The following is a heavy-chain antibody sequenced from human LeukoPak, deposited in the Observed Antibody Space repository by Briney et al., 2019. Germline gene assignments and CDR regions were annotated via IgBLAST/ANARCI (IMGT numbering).Heavy chain of an antibody. Sequence: SETLSLTCTVSGGSISSYYWSWIRQPPGKGLEWIGYIYYSGTTNYNPSLKSRVTILVDTSKNQFSLKVSSVPAADTAVYSCARDRYGGNSGEFDYWGQGTLVTVSS. CDR2: IYYSGTT. J-gene: IGHJ4*02. CDR1: GGSISSYY. V-gene: IGHV4-59*01. D-gene: IGHD4-23*01. CDR3: ARDRYGGNSGEFDY.